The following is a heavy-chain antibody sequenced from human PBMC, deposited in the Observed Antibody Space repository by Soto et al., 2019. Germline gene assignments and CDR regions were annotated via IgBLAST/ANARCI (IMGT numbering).Heavy chain of an antibody. V-gene: IGHV3-13*04. CDR1: GFTFSKFD. D-gene: IGHD2-15*01. Sequence: GGSLRLSCEASGFTFSKFDMHWVRQPTGKGLEWVSTIGISGDTYYAVSVKGRFTISRDNAKNSLSLQMNSLRAGDTALYFCARGQEVGAHFFDSWGQGTQVTVS. J-gene: IGHJ4*02. CDR2: IGISGDT. CDR3: ARGQEVGAHFFDS.